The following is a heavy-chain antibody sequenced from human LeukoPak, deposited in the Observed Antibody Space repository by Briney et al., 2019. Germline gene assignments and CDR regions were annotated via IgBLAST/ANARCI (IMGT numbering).Heavy chain of an antibody. D-gene: IGHD2-2*01. Sequence: PGGSLRLSCAASGFTFSSYSMNWVRQAPGKGLEWVSSISSSSSYIYYADSVKGRFTISRDNAKNSLYLQMNSLRAEDTAVYYCTSFSNSSFWFDPWGQGTLVTVSS. J-gene: IGHJ5*02. CDR2: ISSSSSYI. CDR3: TSFSNSSFWFDP. CDR1: GFTFSSYS. V-gene: IGHV3-21*01.